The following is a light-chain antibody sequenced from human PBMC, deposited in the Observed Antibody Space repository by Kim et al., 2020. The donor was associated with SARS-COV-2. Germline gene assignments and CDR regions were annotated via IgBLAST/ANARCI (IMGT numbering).Light chain of an antibody. V-gene: IGLV3-21*01. CDR2: NDS. CDR1: ILRSKS. Sequence: VAPGKTARNAHGGTILRSKSVHWYQQEPGQAPVLVIYNDSDRPSGIPERFSGSNSRNTATLTISRVEAGDEADYYCQVWESPQVVFGGGTQLTVL. CDR3: QVWESPQVV. J-gene: IGLJ2*01.